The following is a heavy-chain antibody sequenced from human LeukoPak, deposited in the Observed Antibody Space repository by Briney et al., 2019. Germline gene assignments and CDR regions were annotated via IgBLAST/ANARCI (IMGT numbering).Heavy chain of an antibody. V-gene: IGHV4-39*07. Sequence: PSETLSLTCTVSGGSISGSSYYWGWIRQPPGKGLEWIGSIYYSGSTYYNPSLKSRVTISVDTSKNQFSLKLSSVTAADTAVYYCARVQQPPFLLPDYWGQGTLVTVSS. CDR3: ARVQQPPFLLPDY. J-gene: IGHJ4*02. CDR1: GGSISGSSYY. CDR2: IYYSGST. D-gene: IGHD6-13*01.